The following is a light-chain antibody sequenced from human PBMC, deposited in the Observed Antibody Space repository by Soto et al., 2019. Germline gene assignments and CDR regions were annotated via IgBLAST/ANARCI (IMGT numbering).Light chain of an antibody. V-gene: IGKV3-11*01. CDR2: DAS. J-gene: IGKJ5*01. CDR3: QQRRT. CDR1: QTVSSY. Sequence: EIVLTQSPATLSLSPGERATLSCRASQTVSSYLAWYQQKPGQAPRLLVYDASDRATGIPARFSGSGSGTDFTLTISSLEPGDFAVYYCQQRRTFGQGTRLEFK.